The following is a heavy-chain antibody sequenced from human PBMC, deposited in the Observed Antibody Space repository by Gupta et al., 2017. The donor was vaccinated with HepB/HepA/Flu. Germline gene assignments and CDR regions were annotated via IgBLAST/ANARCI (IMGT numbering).Heavy chain of an antibody. CDR1: GFTFSSYA. V-gene: IGHV3-30-3*01. D-gene: IGHD6-19*01. CDR3: ARERKQQWLVGYFDY. CDR2: ISYDGSNK. Sequence: QVQLVESGGGVVQPGRSLRLSCAASGFTFSSYAMHWVRQAPGKGLEWVAVISYDGSNKYYADSVKGRFTISRDNSKNTLYLQMNSLRAEDTAVYYCARERKQQWLVGYFDYWGQGTLVTVSS. J-gene: IGHJ4*02.